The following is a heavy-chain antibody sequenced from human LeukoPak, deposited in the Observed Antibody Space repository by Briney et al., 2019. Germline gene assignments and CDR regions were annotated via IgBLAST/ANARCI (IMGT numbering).Heavy chain of an antibody. Sequence: SGPTLVNPTQTLTLTCTFSGFTLGSTGVGVGWIRQPPGKSLEWPALRSWNDDKRYSPFLKSRLTIAKDTSETQVVLAMTNMDPVDTATYYCARQVGLGFAAFDYWGQGILVSVSS. V-gene: IGHV2-5*01. CDR2: RSWNDDK. D-gene: IGHD5-12*01. CDR3: ARQVGLGFAAFDY. CDR1: GFTLGSTGVG. J-gene: IGHJ4*02.